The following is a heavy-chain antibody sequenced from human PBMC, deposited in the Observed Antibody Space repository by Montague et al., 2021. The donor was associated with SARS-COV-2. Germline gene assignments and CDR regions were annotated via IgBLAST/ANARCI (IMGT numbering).Heavy chain of an antibody. J-gene: IGHJ4*02. CDR3: AREGSGWYYFDY. Sequence: TLSLTCTVSGGSISSGSYYWSWIRQPAGKGLEWIGRIYTSGSTNYNPSLKSRVTISVDTSKNQFSLKLSSVTAADTAVYYCAREGSGWYYFDYWGQGTLATVSS. CDR1: GGSISSGSYY. V-gene: IGHV4-61*02. D-gene: IGHD6-19*01. CDR2: IYTSGST.